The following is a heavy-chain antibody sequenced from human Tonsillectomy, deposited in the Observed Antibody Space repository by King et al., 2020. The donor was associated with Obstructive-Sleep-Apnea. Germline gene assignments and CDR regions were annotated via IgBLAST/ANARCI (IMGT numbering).Heavy chain of an antibody. CDR1: GFTFSGSA. D-gene: IGHD4-17*01. CDR3: TRPSYNYGDTEENWFDP. Sequence: EVQLVQSGGGLVQPGGSLKLSCAASGFTFSGSAMHWVRQASGKGLEWVGRIRSKANSYATAYAASVKSRFTISRDDSKNTAYLQMNSLKTEDTAVYYCTRPSYNYGDTEENWFDPWGQGTLVTVSS. CDR2: IRSKANSYAT. J-gene: IGHJ5*02. V-gene: IGHV3-73*01.